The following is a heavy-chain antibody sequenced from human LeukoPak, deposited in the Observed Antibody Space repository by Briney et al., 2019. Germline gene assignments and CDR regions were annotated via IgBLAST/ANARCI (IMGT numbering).Heavy chain of an antibody. V-gene: IGHV3-23*01. CDR1: GFTFSSYA. CDR3: AKYHAAVWGGYRYHWLDY. Sequence: QPGGSLRLSCAASGFTFSSYAMSWVRQAPGKGLEWVSAISGSGGSTYYADSVKGRFTISRDNSKNTLYLQMNSLRAEDTAVYYCAKYHAAVWGGYRYHWLDYWGQGTLVTVSS. D-gene: IGHD3-16*02. J-gene: IGHJ4*02. CDR2: ISGSGGST.